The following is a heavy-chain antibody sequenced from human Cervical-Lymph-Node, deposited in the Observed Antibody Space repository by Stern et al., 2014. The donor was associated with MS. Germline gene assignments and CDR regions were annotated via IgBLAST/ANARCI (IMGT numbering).Heavy chain of an antibody. CDR3: AAASTTSSASPFDY. J-gene: IGHJ4*02. D-gene: IGHD6-19*01. Sequence: QVQLVQSGAEVKKPGASLKVSCQTSRYTFTAYSFHWVRQAPGQGLQWMGWVNPNTGATTYAKQFRGRVTMTRDSSISTAYMELSRLTSDDTAVYYCAAASTTSSASPFDYWGQGTLLTVSS. V-gene: IGHV1-2*02. CDR1: RYTFTAYS. CDR2: VNPNTGAT.